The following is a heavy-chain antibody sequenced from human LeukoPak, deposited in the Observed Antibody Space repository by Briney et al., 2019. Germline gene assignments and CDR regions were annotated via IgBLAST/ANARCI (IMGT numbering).Heavy chain of an antibody. CDR2: TYYSGST. CDR1: GDSITSGSYY. Sequence: SETLSLTCTVSGDSITSGSYYWGWIRQPPGKGLEWIGSTYYSGSTYYNPSLKSRVTISVDTSKNQFSLRLRFVTAADTAVHYCARPVGGYTYGYFDYWGQGTLVTVSS. CDR3: ARPVGGYTYGYFDY. V-gene: IGHV4-39*01. J-gene: IGHJ4*02. D-gene: IGHD5-18*01.